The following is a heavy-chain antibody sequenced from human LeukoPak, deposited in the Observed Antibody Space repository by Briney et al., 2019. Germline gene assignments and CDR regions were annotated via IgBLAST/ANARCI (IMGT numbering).Heavy chain of an antibody. D-gene: IGHD6-19*01. J-gene: IGHJ4*02. CDR1: GYKFTSHW. Sequence: GESLKISCKGSGYKFTSHWIGWVRQMPGKGLEWMGIIDPGDSDIRYSPSFQGQVTISADKSISTAYLQWSSLKASGTAMYYCARYDSSYWYCDYWGQGTLVTVSS. V-gene: IGHV5-51*01. CDR2: IDPGDSDI. CDR3: ARYDSSYWYCDY.